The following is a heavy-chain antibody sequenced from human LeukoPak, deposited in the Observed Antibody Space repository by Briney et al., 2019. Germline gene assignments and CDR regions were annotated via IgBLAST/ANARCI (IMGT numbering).Heavy chain of an antibody. D-gene: IGHD3-22*01. V-gene: IGHV4-38-2*02. CDR2: IYHSGST. Sequence: SETLSLTCAVSGYSISSGYYWGWIRPPPGKGLERIGIIYHSGSTYYNPSLKSRVTISVDTSKNQFSLKLSSVTAADTAVYYCARDYYDSSGYYYVDWFDHWGQGTLVTVSS. CDR1: GYSISSGYY. J-gene: IGHJ5*02. CDR3: ARDYYDSSGYYYVDWFDH.